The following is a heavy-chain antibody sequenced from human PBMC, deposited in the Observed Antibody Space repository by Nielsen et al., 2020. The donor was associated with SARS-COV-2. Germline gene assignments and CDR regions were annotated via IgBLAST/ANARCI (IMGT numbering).Heavy chain of an antibody. CDR1: GFTFSSYW. J-gene: IGHJ6*02. V-gene: IGHV3-7*03. CDR2: IKQDGSEK. Sequence: GGSLRLSCAASGFTFSSYWMSWVRQAPGKGLEWVANIKQDGSEKYYVDSVKGRFTISRDNAKNSLYLQMNSLRAEDTAVYYCARDHGTGTLNYYYYYGMDVWGQGTTVTVSS. D-gene: IGHD1-1*01. CDR3: ARDHGTGTLNYYYYYGMDV.